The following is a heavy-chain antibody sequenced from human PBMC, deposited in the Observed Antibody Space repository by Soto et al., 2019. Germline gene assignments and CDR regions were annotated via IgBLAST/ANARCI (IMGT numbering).Heavy chain of an antibody. CDR3: ARVDFWSGYPYYYYYYMAV. Sequence: GASVKVSCKASGYTFTSYDINWVRQATGQGLEWMGWMNPNSGNTGYAQKFQGRVTMTRNTSISTAYMELSSLRSEDTAVYYCARVDFWSGYPYYYYYYMAVWGKGTTVTVSS. CDR2: MNPNSGNT. CDR1: GYTFTSYD. J-gene: IGHJ6*03. V-gene: IGHV1-8*01. D-gene: IGHD3-3*01.